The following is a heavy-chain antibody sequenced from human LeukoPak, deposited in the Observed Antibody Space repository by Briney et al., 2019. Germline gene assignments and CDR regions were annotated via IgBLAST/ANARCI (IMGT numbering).Heavy chain of an antibody. Sequence: SETLSLTCTVSGGSISSYYWSWIRQPPGKGLEWIGYIYYSGSTNYNPSLKSRVTISVDTSKNQFSLKLSSVTAADNDSSGYTGFDYWGQGTLVTVSS. CDR1: GGSISSYY. CDR3: TGFDY. D-gene: IGHD3-22*01. J-gene: IGHJ4*02. V-gene: IGHV4-59*01. CDR2: IYYSGST.